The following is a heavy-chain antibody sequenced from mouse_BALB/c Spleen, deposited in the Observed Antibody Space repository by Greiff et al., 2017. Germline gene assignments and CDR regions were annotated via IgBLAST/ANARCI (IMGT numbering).Heavy chain of an antibody. CDR2: ISYDGSN. Sequence: EVQLQQSGPGLVKPPQSLSLTCSVTGYSITSGYYWNWIRQFPGNKLEWMGYISYDGSNNYNPSLKNRISITRDTSKNQFFLKLNSVTTEDTATYYCARGDYEPFAYWGQGTLVTVSA. D-gene: IGHD2-4*01. CDR1: GYSITSGYY. J-gene: IGHJ3*01. CDR3: ARGDYEPFAY. V-gene: IGHV3-6*02.